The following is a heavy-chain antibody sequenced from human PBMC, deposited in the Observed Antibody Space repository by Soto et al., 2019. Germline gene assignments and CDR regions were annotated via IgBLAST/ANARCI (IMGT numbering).Heavy chain of an antibody. CDR3: ATDDCGSGRPIGCYTDV. Sequence: GGSLRLSCVASGLTFNKYGMHWVRQAPGKGLEWVAVIWNDVTTKYYADSVKGRFTISRDNSKNTLYLQLDSPRAEDTAVYYCATDDCGSGRPIGCYTDVWGEGTTVTVPS. J-gene: IGHJ6*03. D-gene: IGHD3-10*01. CDR1: GLTFNKYG. V-gene: IGHV3-33*01. CDR2: IWNDVTTK.